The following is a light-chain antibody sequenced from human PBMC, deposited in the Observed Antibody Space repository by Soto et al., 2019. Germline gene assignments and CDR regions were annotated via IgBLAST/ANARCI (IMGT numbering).Light chain of an antibody. J-gene: IGKJ1*01. CDR1: QSVSNNY. CDR2: GAS. Sequence: EIVLTQSPGTLSLSPGERATLSCRASQSVSNNYLAWYQQKPGQAPRLLIYGASNRATGIPDSVSGSGSGTDFTLTISRLEPEDFAVYYCQQYGSSGTFGQGTKVDIK. V-gene: IGKV3-20*01. CDR3: QQYGSSGT.